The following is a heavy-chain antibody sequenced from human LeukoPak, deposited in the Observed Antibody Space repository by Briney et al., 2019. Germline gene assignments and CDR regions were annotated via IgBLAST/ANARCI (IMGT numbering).Heavy chain of an antibody. CDR3: ARRVVRGVIMSPFDS. V-gene: IGHV5-51*01. D-gene: IGHD3-10*01. CDR1: GDSFTSYW. Sequence: GESLKISCKGSGDSFTSYWIDWVRQMPGKGLEWMGVIYPGDSDTRYSPSFQGQVTISADKSISTAYLQWSSLKASDTAMYYCARRVVRGVIMSPFDSWGQGTLLTVSS. J-gene: IGHJ4*02. CDR2: IYPGDSDT.